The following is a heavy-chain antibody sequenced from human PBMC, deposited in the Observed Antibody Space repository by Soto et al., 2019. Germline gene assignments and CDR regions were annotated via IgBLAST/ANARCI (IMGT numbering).Heavy chain of an antibody. V-gene: IGHV3-53*01. Sequence: EVQLVESGGGLIQPGGSLRLSCAASGFTVSSNYMRWVSQAPGKRLEWVSVIYSGGSTYYADSVKGRFTISRDNSKNTLYLQMNSLRAEDTAVYYCARVAVGRELRYNWFDPWGQGTLVTVSS. J-gene: IGHJ5*02. CDR3: ARVAVGRELRYNWFDP. CDR1: GFTVSSNY. CDR2: IYSGGST. D-gene: IGHD1-26*01.